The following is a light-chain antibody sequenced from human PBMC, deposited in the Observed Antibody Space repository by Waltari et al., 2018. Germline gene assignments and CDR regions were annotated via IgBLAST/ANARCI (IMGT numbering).Light chain of an antibody. CDR3: QSYDSSLSRYV. J-gene: IGLJ1*01. CDR2: GNS. Sequence: QSVLTPPPSVPGAPGQRGTISCTGSRSNIGATYAVHCYQQVPGTAPKLLIYGNSNRPSGVPDRFSASKSGTSASLAITGLQADDEADYYCQSYDSSLSRYVFGSGTEVTVL. V-gene: IGLV1-40*01. CDR1: RSNIGATYA.